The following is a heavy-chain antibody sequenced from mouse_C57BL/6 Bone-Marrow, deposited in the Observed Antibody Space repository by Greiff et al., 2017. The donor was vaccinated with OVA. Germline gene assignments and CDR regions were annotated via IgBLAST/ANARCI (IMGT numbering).Heavy chain of an antibody. CDR3: ARGERRQLSLRPWFAY. V-gene: IGHV1-80*01. CDR1: GYAFSSYW. CDR2: IYPGDGDT. D-gene: IGHD3-2*02. Sequence: VQLQQSGAELVKPGASVKISCKASGYAFSSYWMNWVKQRPGKGLEWIGQIYPGDGDTNYNGKFKGKATLTADKSSSTAYMQLSSLTSEDSAVYFGARGERRQLSLRPWFAYWGQGTLVTVSA. J-gene: IGHJ3*01.